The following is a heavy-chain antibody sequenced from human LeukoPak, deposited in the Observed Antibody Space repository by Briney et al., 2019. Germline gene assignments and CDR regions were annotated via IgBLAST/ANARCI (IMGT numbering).Heavy chain of an antibody. CDR2: FDPEDGET. CDR3: ATVFAYYDSSGYYSPQFDY. J-gene: IGHJ4*02. D-gene: IGHD3-22*01. Sequence: ASVKVSCKVSGYTLTELSMHWVRQAPGKGLEWMGGFDPEDGETIYAQKFQGRVTMTEDTSTDTAYMELSSLRSDDTAVYYCATVFAYYDSSGYYSPQFDYWGQGTLVTVSS. V-gene: IGHV1-24*01. CDR1: GYTLTELS.